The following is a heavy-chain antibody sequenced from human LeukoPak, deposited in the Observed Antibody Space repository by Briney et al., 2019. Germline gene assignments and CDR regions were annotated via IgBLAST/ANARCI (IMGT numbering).Heavy chain of an antibody. Sequence: SETLSLTCTVSGGSISSGSYYWSWIRQPAGKGLEWIGRIYTSGSTNYNPSLKSRVTISVDTSKNQFSLKLSSVTAADTAVYYCARDLRVSGQLVPRDWFDPWGQGTLVTVSS. CDR2: IYTSGST. CDR1: GGSISSGSYY. J-gene: IGHJ5*02. CDR3: ARDLRVSGQLVPRDWFDP. V-gene: IGHV4-61*02. D-gene: IGHD6-13*01.